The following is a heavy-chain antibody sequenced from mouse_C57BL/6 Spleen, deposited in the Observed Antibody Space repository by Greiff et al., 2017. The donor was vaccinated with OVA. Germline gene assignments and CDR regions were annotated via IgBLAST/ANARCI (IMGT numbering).Heavy chain of an antibody. V-gene: IGHV5-17*01. CDR2: ISSGSSTI. CDR1: GFTFSDYG. Sequence: EVMLVETGGGLVKPGGSLKLSCAASGFTFSDYGMHWVRQAPEKGLEWVAYISSGSSTIYYADTVKGRFTISRDNAKNTLFLQMTSVRSEDRAMYYSARGYYFDYWGQGTTLTVSS. J-gene: IGHJ2*01. CDR3: ARGYYFDY.